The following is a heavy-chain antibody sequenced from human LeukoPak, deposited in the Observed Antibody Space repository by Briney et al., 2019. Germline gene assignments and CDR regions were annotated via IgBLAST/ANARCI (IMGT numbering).Heavy chain of an antibody. D-gene: IGHD6-19*01. CDR2: TYYRSKRYN. CDR1: GDRVSSITAA. J-gene: IGHJ6*02. V-gene: IGHV6-1*01. Sequence: SQTLSLTCAISGDRVSSITAAWNWIRQSPSRVLEWLGRTYYRSKRYNDDAVSVKSGITINPDTSKNQVSLQLNSVTPWDTAVYYCARQYSSGWSYYYGLDVWGQGTTVTVSS. CDR3: ARQYSSGWSYYYGLDV.